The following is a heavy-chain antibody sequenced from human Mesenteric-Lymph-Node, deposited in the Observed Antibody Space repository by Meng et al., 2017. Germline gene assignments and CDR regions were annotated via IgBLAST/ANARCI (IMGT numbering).Heavy chain of an antibody. CDR3: ASKTCSGGSCQLDY. D-gene: IGHD2-15*01. CDR2: IIPIFGTA. Sequence: QVQLVRSGAEVKKPGASVKVSCKASGYTFTSYAMHWVRQAPGQGLEWMGGIIPIFGTANYAQKFQGRVTITADESTSTAYMELSSLRSEDTAVYYCASKTCSGGSCQLDYWGQGTLVTVSS. CDR1: GYTFTSYA. V-gene: IGHV1-69*13. J-gene: IGHJ4*02.